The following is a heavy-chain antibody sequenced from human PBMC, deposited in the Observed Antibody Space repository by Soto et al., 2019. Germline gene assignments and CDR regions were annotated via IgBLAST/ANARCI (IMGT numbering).Heavy chain of an antibody. J-gene: IGHJ4*02. Sequence: EVQLLESGGGLVQPGGSLRLSCVASGFTFSRYVMTWVRQAPGKGLEWVSTINSNGGSTYYTDSVKGRFTNSRDNTKNSLLLQMNGLRDEDTGVYSCARVPDLVYCSRTSCLYSFDYWGQGALVTVSS. CDR1: GFTFSRYV. V-gene: IGHV3-23*01. CDR2: INSNGGST. CDR3: ARVPDLVYCSRTSCLYSFDY. D-gene: IGHD2-2*01.